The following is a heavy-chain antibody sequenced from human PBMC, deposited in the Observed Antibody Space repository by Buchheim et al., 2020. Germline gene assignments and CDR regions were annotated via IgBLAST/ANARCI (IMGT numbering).Heavy chain of an antibody. Sequence: QVQLVQSGAEVKKPGASVKVSCKASGYTFTGYYMHWVRQAPGQGLEWMGWINPNSGGPNYAQKFQGRVTMTRDTSISTAYMELSRLRSDDTAVYYCARGSRDFWSGYYVQGVGDYWGQGTL. CDR2: INPNSGGP. V-gene: IGHV1-2*02. CDR1: GYTFTGYY. CDR3: ARGSRDFWSGYYVQGVGDY. J-gene: IGHJ4*02. D-gene: IGHD3-3*01.